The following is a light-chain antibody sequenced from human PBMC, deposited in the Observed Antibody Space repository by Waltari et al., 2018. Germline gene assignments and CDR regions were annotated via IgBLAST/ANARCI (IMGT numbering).Light chain of an antibody. CDR3: ASYTTSSTYVL. V-gene: IGLV2-14*03. CDR2: NVS. J-gene: IGLJ2*01. Sequence: QSALTQPASVSGSPGQSITISCTGTSSDVGGYNYVSWHQQHPGKAPKILIFNVSKRPSGVSTRFSGSESGNTASLTISGLQAEDEAAYYCASYTTSSTYVLFGGGTTLTVL. CDR1: SSDVGGYNY.